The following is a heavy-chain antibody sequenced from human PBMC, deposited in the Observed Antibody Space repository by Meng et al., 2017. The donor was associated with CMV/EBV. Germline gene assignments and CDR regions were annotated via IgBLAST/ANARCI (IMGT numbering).Heavy chain of an antibody. CDR1: GFTFSSYE. Sequence: GGSLRLSCAASGFTFSSYEMNWVRQAPGKGLEWVSYISSSGSTIYYADSVKGRFTISRDNAKNSPYLQMNSLRAEDTAVYYCARVHITIFGVAPDYWGQGTLVTVSS. CDR2: ISSSGSTI. D-gene: IGHD3-3*01. CDR3: ARVHITIFGVAPDY. J-gene: IGHJ4*02. V-gene: IGHV3-48*03.